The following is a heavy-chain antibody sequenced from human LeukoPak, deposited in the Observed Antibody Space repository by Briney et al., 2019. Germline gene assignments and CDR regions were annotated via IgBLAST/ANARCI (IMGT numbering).Heavy chain of an antibody. V-gene: IGHV3-30*18. J-gene: IGHJ3*02. CDR3: AKRRYSSGWYVGAFDI. Sequence: GGSLRLSCVDSGFTLSTYGIHWVRQAPGKGVEWVAVISYDGSSKDYADSLKGRFTISRDNSINTLYLQMNSLRVEDTAIYYCAKRRYSSGWYVGAFDIWGQGTMVTVSS. CDR2: ISYDGSSK. D-gene: IGHD6-19*01. CDR1: GFTLSTYG.